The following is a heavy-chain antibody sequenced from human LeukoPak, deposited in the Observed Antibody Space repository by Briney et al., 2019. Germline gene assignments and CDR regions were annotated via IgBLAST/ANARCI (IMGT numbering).Heavy chain of an antibody. V-gene: IGHV4-59*01. Sequence: SETLSLTCTVSGGSISSYYWSWIRQPPGKGLEWIGYIYYSGSTNYNPSLKSRVTISVDTSKNQFSLKLSSVTAADTAVYYCARVGESITMIVDAIDYWGQGTLVTVSS. CDR3: ARVGESITMIVDAIDY. D-gene: IGHD3-22*01. CDR2: IYYSGST. CDR1: GGSISSYY. J-gene: IGHJ4*02.